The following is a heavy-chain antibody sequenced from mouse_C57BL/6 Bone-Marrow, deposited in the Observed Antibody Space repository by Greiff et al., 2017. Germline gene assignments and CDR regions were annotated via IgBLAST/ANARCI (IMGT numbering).Heavy chain of an antibody. V-gene: IGHV3-6*01. CDR1: GYSITSGYY. CDR2: ISYDGSN. J-gene: IGHJ2*01. Sequence: EVQRVESGPGLVKPSQSLSLTCSVTGYSITSGYYWNWIRQFPGNKLEWMGYISYDGSNNYNPSLKNRISITRDTSKNQFFLKLNSVTTEDTATYYCARIERLGGSYFDYWGQGTTLTVSS. CDR3: ARIERLGGSYFDY. D-gene: IGHD4-1*01.